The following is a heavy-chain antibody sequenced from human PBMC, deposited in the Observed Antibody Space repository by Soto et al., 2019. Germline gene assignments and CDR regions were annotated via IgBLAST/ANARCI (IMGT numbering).Heavy chain of an antibody. D-gene: IGHD6-13*01. J-gene: IGHJ4*02. CDR3: ARVEYSSSWLDY. CDR1: GGSISSGGYY. V-gene: IGHV4-31*03. Sequence: SETLSLTCTVSGGSISSGGYYWSWIRQHPGKGLEWIGYIYYSGSTYYNPSLKSRVTISVDTSKNQFSLKLSSVTAADTAVYYCARVEYSSSWLDYWGQGTXVTVSS. CDR2: IYYSGST.